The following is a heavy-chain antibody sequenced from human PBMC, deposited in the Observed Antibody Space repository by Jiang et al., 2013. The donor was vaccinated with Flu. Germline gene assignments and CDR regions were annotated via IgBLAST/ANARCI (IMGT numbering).Heavy chain of an antibody. CDR2: IYYSGST. V-gene: IGHV4-39*01. D-gene: IGHD2-15*01. CDR1: GGSISSSSYY. CDR3: ARHWGLGYCSGGSCYSEDY. J-gene: IGHJ4*02. Sequence: GLVKPSETLSLTCTVSGGSISSSSYYWGWIRQPPGKGLEWIGSIYYSGSTYYNPSLKSRVTISVDTSKNQFSLKLSSVTAADTAVYYCARHWGLGYCSGGSCYSEDYWGQGTLVTVSS.